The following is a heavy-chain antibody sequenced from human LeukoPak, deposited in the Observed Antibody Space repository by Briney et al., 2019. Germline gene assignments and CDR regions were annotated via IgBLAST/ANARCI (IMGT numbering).Heavy chain of an antibody. CDR3: ARGEPIDY. D-gene: IGHD1-26*01. CDR1: GFTFSSYS. CDR2: ISGSSSDI. V-gene: IGHV3-21*01. J-gene: IGHJ4*02. Sequence: GGSLRLSCAASGFTFSSYSINWVRQAPGKGLEWVSSISGSSSDIYYADSVKGRFTVSRDNAKHSVYLQMNSLRAEDTAVYYCARGEPIDYWGQGTLVTVSS.